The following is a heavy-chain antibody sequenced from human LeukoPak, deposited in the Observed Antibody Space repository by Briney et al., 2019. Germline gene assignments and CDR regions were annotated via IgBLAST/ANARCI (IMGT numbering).Heavy chain of an antibody. CDR2: ISGSGGST. D-gene: IGHD5-24*01. Sequence: GGPLRLSCAAPGFTFSSYAMSWVRQAPGKGLEWVSAISGSGGSTYYADSVKGRFTISRDNSKNTLYLQMNSLRAEDTAVYYCANLNSYYFDYWGQGTLVTVSS. J-gene: IGHJ4*01. CDR1: GFTFSSYA. CDR3: ANLNSYYFDY. V-gene: IGHV3-23*01.